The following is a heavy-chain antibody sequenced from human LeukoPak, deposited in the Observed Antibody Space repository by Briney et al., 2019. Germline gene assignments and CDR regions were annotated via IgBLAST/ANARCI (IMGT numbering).Heavy chain of an antibody. D-gene: IGHD6-19*01. CDR3: ARRSPYSTGWSSYFDY. J-gene: IGHJ4*02. Sequence: SETLSLTCTVSGGSINSATYYWTWIRQPAGKGLEWIGRIYTSGSTNYNPSLKSRVTISVDTSKNHFSLKLTSVTAADSAVYYCARRSPYSTGWSSYFDYWGQGALVTVSS. CDR1: GGSINSATYY. V-gene: IGHV4-61*02. CDR2: IYTSGST.